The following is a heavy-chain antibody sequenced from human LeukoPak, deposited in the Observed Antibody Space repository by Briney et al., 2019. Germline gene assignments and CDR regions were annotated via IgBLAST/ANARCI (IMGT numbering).Heavy chain of an antibody. CDR3: AKDHGYYYDSSGFDY. Sequence: PRGSLRLSCAASGFTFSSYAMSWVRQAPGKGLEWVSAISGSGGSTYYADSVKGRFTISRDNSKNTLYLQMNSLRAEDTAVYYCAKDHGYYYDSSGFDYWGQGTLVTVSS. CDR1: GFTFSSYA. J-gene: IGHJ4*02. V-gene: IGHV3-23*01. D-gene: IGHD3-22*01. CDR2: ISGSGGST.